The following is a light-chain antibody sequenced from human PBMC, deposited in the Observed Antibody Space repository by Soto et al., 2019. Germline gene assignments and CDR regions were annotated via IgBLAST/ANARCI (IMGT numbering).Light chain of an antibody. CDR3: LLDYNYFWA. CDR1: QGIRSA. Sequence: AIQVTQSPSSLSASVGDRVTITCRTSQGIRSALGWYQQKPGKVPKLLIYAASTLQGGVPSRFSGSGSGRDFTLTISSLQPEDFATYYCLLDYNYFWAFGQGTKVEFK. V-gene: IGKV1-6*01. J-gene: IGKJ1*01. CDR2: AAS.